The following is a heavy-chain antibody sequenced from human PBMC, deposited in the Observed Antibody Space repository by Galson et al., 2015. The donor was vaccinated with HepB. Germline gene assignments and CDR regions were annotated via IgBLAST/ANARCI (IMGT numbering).Heavy chain of an antibody. CDR3: AREDATGYRPGWHHYRYGLDV. D-gene: IGHD3-9*01. Sequence: SLRLSCAASGFTFSTYAVHWVRQAPGKGLEWVAIISYDGIIKYYADSVKGRFTISRDNSKNTMYLQMDSLRLEDTALYSCAREDATGYRPGWHHYRYGLDVWGQGTTVTVSS. CDR1: GFTFSTYA. V-gene: IGHV3-30-3*01. CDR2: ISYDGIIK. J-gene: IGHJ6*02.